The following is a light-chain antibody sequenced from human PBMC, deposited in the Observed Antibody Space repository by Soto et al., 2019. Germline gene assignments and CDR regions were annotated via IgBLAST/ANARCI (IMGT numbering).Light chain of an antibody. CDR3: AAWDDRLNGYV. V-gene: IGLV1-44*01. Sequence: QSVLTQPPSASGTPGQRVTISCSGSSSNIGSNTVNWYQQLPGTAPKLLIYSHNQRPSGVPDRFSGSKSGTSASLAISGLQSEDEAAYYCAAWDDRLNGYVFGTGTKLTVL. CDR2: SHN. J-gene: IGLJ1*01. CDR1: SSNIGSNT.